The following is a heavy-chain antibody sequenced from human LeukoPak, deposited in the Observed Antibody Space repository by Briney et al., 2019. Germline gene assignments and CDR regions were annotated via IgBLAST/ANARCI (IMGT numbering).Heavy chain of an antibody. V-gene: IGHV1-69*10. D-gene: IGHD3-22*01. CDR1: GYTFTAYQ. CDR3: AIVPYYYDSSGYYFVY. J-gene: IGHJ4*02. Sequence: ASVKVSCKTSGYTFTAYQIHWVRQAPGQGLEWMGWINPILGIANYAQKFQGRVTITADKSTSTAYMELSSLRSEDTAVYYCAIVPYYYDSSGYYFVYWGQGTLVTVSS. CDR2: INPILGIA.